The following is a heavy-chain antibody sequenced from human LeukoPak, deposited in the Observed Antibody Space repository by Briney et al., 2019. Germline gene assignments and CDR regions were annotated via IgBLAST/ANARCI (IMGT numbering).Heavy chain of an antibody. CDR3: TTSRSLSCSGGSCYSLYYYYGMDV. Sequence: GGSLRLSCAASGFTFGNAWMSWVRQAPGKGLEWVGRIKSKTDGGTTDYAAPVKGRFTISRDDSKNTLYLQMNSLKTEDTAVYYCTTSRSLSCSGGSCYSLYYYYGMDVWGQGTTVTVSS. J-gene: IGHJ6*02. D-gene: IGHD2-15*01. CDR2: IKSKTDGGTT. CDR1: GFTFGNAW. V-gene: IGHV3-15*01.